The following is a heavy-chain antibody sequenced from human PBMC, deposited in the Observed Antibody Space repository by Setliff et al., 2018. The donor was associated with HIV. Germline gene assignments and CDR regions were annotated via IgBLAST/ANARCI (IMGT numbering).Heavy chain of an antibody. V-gene: IGHV4-4*02. CDR1: GGSISSDNW. D-gene: IGHD2-2*01. J-gene: IGHJ6*02. CDR3: ARGHCSGTNCYGVDYYGMDV. CDR2: IYHSEYT. Sequence: SETLSLTCAVSGGSISSDNWWTWVRQPPGKGLEWIGEIYHSEYTNYNASLKSRVAMSVDKSKNQFSLKLTSVTAADTAVYYCARGHCSGTNCYGVDYYGMDVWGQGTTVTVSS.